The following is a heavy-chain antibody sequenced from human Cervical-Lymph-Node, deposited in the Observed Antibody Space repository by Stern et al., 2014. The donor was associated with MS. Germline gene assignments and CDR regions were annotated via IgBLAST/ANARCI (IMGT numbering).Heavy chain of an antibody. CDR1: GGTFSDYA. V-gene: IGHV1-69*01. J-gene: IGHJ6*02. CDR3: ARCRVLLTAFYDSMDV. Sequence: VQLVESGAEIKKPGSSVKVSCMASGGTFSDYAISWVRQAPGHGLEWMGGIVPRFGAAHYGQKFQGRVTITADESTSTAFMELSGLRSDDTAVYYCARCRVLLTAFYDSMDVWGRGTTVSVSS. D-gene: IGHD2/OR15-2a*01. CDR2: IVPRFGAA.